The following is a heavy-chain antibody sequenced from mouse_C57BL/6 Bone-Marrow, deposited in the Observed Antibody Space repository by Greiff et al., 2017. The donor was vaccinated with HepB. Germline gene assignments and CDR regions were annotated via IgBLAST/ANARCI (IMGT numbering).Heavy chain of an antibody. V-gene: IGHV1-52*01. J-gene: IGHJ3*01. CDR2: IDPSDSET. Sequence: VQLQQPGAELVRPGSSVKLSCKASGYTFTSYWMHWVKQRPIQGLEWIGNIDPSDSETHYNQKFKDKATLTVDKSSSTAYMQLSSLTSEDSAVYYCARSHYGSSRFAYWGQGTLVTVSA. CDR1: GYTFTSYW. D-gene: IGHD1-1*01. CDR3: ARSHYGSSRFAY.